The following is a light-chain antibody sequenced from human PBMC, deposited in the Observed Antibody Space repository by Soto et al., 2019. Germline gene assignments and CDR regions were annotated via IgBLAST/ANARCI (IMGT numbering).Light chain of an antibody. CDR2: GAS. J-gene: IGKJ1*01. V-gene: IGKV3-20*01. CDR1: QSVGSD. CDR3: QQHGSSPWT. Sequence: EIVMTQSPATLSVSPEERATLSCRASQSVGSDLAWYQQRPGQAPRLLIYGASIRATGIPDRFSGSGSGTDFTLTISRLEPEDFAVYFCQQHGSSPWTFGQGTKVDIK.